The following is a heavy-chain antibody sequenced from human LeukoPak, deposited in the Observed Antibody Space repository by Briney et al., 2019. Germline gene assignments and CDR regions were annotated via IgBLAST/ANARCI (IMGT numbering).Heavy chain of an antibody. J-gene: IGHJ4*02. CDR1: GFTVSSNY. D-gene: IGHD1-26*01. V-gene: IGHV3-66*01. Sequence: GGSLRLSCAASGFTVSSNYMSWVRQAAGNGLEWVSVIYSGGSTYYADSVKGRFTISRDNSKNTLYLQMNSLRAEDTAVYYCARGLSGSYDGWGQGTLVTVSS. CDR2: IYSGGST. CDR3: ARGLSGSYDG.